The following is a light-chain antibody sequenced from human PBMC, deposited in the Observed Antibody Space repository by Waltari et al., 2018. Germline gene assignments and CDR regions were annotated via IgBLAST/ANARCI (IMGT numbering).Light chain of an antibody. CDR3: QQYYATPRT. V-gene: IGKV4-1*01. J-gene: IGKJ1*01. CDR2: WAS. CDR1: QSVFYSSNNRNY. Sequence: DTVMTQSPDSLAVSLGERATINRKSSQSVFYSSNNRNYLGWYQHKPGQPPKLLIYWASTRESGVPDRFSGSGSGTDFTLTISSLQAEDVAVYYCQQYYATPRTFGQGTKVEIK.